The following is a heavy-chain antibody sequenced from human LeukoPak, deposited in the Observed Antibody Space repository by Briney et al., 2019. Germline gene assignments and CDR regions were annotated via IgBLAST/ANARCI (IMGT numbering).Heavy chain of an antibody. Sequence: SETLSLTCAVYGGSFSGYQWGWIRQPPGKGLEWIGEIDHSGSTNYNPSLKNRVTISVDTSKNQFSLKVTSVIAADTALYYCASRRGDYNYYFNSWGQGTLVTVSS. CDR1: GGSFSGYQ. CDR3: ASRRGDYNYYFNS. D-gene: IGHD5-24*01. J-gene: IGHJ4*02. CDR2: IDHSGST. V-gene: IGHV4-34*01.